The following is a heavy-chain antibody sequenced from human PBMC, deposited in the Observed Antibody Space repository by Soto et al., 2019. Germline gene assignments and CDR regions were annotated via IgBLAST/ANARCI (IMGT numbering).Heavy chain of an antibody. CDR1: GFTFSSYG. V-gene: IGHV3-33*01. D-gene: IGHD5-12*01. Sequence: PGGSLRLSCAASGFTFSSYGMHWVRQEPGKGLEWVAVIWYDGSNKYYADSVKGRFTISRDNSKNTLYLQMNSLRAEDTAVYYCARVSMDIVATIWHYYYMDVWGKGTTVTVSS. CDR3: ARVSMDIVATIWHYYYMDV. CDR2: IWYDGSNK. J-gene: IGHJ6*03.